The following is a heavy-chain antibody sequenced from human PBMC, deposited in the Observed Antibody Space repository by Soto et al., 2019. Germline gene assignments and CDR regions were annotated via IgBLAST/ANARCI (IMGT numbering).Heavy chain of an antibody. V-gene: IGHV1-69*01. CDR2: IIPIFGTA. D-gene: IGHD5-12*01. CDR3: ARARRDGYNDYYYYGMDV. Sequence: QVQLVQSGAEVKKPGSSVKVSCKASGGTFSSYAISWVRQAPGQGLEWMGGIIPIFGTANYARKFQGRVTITADESTSTAYMELSSLRSEDTAVYYCARARRDGYNDYYYYGMDVWGQGTTVTVSS. CDR1: GGTFSSYA. J-gene: IGHJ6*02.